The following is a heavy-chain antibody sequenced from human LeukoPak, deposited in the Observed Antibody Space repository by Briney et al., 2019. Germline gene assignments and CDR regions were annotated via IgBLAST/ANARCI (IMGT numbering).Heavy chain of an antibody. CDR2: IIPIFGTA. D-gene: IGHD3-22*01. Sequence: SVKVSCKASGNSISNYAVSWVRQAPGQGLEWMGGIIPIFGTANYAQKFQGRVTITADESTSTAYMELSSLRSEDTAVYYCARTISPYDSSGPYSYWGQGTLVTVSS. CDR3: ARTISPYDSSGPYSY. CDR1: GNSISNYA. V-gene: IGHV1-69*13. J-gene: IGHJ4*02.